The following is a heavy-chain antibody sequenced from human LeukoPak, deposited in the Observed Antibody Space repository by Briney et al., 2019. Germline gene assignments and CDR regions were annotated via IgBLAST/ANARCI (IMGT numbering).Heavy chain of an antibody. CDR1: GFTFSSYA. J-gene: IGHJ4*02. CDR2: ISYDGSNK. V-gene: IGHV3-30-3*01. D-gene: IGHD4-23*01. CDR3: AREISTVVTWNDIDS. Sequence: GGSLRLSCAASGFTFSSYAMHWVRQAPGKGLEWVAVISYDGSNKYYADSVKGRFTIPRDNAKNSLFLQMNSLRDEDTAVYYCAREISTVVTWNDIDSWGQGTLVTVSS.